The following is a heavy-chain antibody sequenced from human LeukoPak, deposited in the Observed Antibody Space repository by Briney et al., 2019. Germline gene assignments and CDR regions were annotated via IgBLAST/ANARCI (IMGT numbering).Heavy chain of an antibody. CDR2: INPNSGGT. Sequence: ASVKVSCKASGYTFTGYYMHWVRQAPGQGLERMGWINPNSGGTNCAQKFQGRVTMTRDTSISTAYMELSRLRSDDTAVYYCASLHMGITIFGVVSSRENAFDIWGQGTMVTVSS. V-gene: IGHV1-2*02. D-gene: IGHD3-3*01. J-gene: IGHJ3*02. CDR1: GYTFTGYY. CDR3: ASLHMGITIFGVVSSRENAFDI.